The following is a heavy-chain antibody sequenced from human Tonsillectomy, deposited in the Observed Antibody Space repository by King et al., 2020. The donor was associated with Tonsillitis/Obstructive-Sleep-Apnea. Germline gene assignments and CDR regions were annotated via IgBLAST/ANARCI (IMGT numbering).Heavy chain of an antibody. V-gene: IGHV3-30*04. Sequence: VQLVESGGGVVQPGRSLTLSCAASGFTFSSYAMHWVRQAPGKGLEWVALISYDGSGKYYADSVKGRFTISRDNSKNTLYQQMNNLRAEDTAVYYCARGDRYSSSWYYFYMDVWGKGTTVTVSS. CDR3: ARGDRYSSSWYYFYMDV. CDR2: ISYDGSGK. CDR1: GFTFSSYA. J-gene: IGHJ6*03. D-gene: IGHD6-13*01.